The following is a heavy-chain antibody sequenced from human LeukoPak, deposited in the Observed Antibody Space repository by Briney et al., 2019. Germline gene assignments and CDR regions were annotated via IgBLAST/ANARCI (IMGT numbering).Heavy chain of an antibody. J-gene: IGHJ3*02. CDR2: ISGSGGST. CDR3: AKDSTYYDFWSGYYGTDAFDI. Sequence: LGGSLRLSCAASGFTFSSYAMSWVRQAPGKGLEWVSAISGSGGSTYYADSVKGRFTISRDNSKNTLYLQMNSLRAEDTAVYYCAKDSTYYDFWSGYYGTDAFDIWGQGTMVTVSS. CDR1: GFTFSSYA. V-gene: IGHV3-23*01. D-gene: IGHD3-3*01.